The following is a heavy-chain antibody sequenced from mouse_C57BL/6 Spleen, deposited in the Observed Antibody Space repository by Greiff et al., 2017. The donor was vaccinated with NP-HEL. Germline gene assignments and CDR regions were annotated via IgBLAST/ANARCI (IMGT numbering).Heavy chain of an antibody. V-gene: IGHV5-4*01. CDR1: GFTFSSYA. Sequence: EVQRVESGGGLVKPGGSLKLSCAASGFTFSSYAMSWVRQTPEKRLEWVATISDGGSYTYYPDNVKGRFTISRDNAKNNLYLQMSHLKSEDTAMYYCARRTYYSNYYAMDYWGQGTSVTVSS. CDR3: ARRTYYSNYYAMDY. D-gene: IGHD2-5*01. J-gene: IGHJ4*01. CDR2: ISDGGSYT.